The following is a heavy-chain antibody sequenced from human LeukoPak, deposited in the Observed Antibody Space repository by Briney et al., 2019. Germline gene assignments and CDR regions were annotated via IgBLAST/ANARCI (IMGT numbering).Heavy chain of an antibody. V-gene: IGHV4-59*01. J-gene: IGHJ4*02. CDR2: IYHSGST. CDR1: TDSTNTYY. D-gene: IGHD2-15*01. Sequence: SETLSLTCSVSTDSTNTYYWSWIRQSPGKGLEWIGHIYHSGSTDYNPSFKSRVTISIDMSKKEFSLKLTSVTVADTAMYYCVRLRWELLVPYFDYWGQGTFAIVSS. CDR3: VRLRWELLVPYFDY.